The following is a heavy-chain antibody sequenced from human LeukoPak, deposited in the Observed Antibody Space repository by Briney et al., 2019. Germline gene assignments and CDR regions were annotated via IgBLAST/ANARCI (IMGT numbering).Heavy chain of an antibody. CDR3: AIRYADSPFGN. CDR1: GGSISSGGHS. V-gene: IGHV3-11*03. J-gene: IGHJ4*02. D-gene: IGHD4-17*01. Sequence: LSLTCTVSGGSISSGGHSWSWIRQAPGKGLEWVSYISSSSSYTNYADSVKGRFTLSRDKSKNKVYLQMNSLRADDTAFYYCAIRYADSPFGNWGQGTLVIVSS. CDR2: ISSSSSYT.